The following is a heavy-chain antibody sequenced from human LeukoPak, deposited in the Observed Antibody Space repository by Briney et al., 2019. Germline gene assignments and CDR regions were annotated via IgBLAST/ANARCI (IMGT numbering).Heavy chain of an antibody. D-gene: IGHD3-10*01. V-gene: IGHV3-23*01. CDR3: AKDGVEVRGVIIVFVSYMDV. J-gene: IGHJ6*03. CDR2: ISGSGDST. Sequence: GGSLRLSCAASGFTFSNYAMRWVRQAPGKGLEWVSGISGSGDSTYYADSVKGRFTISRDNSKNTLYLQMNSLRAEDTAVYYCAKDGVEVRGVIIVFVSYMDVWGEGTTVTISS. CDR1: GFTFSNYA.